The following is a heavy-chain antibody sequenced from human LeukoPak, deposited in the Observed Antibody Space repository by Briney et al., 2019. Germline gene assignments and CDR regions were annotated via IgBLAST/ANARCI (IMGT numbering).Heavy chain of an antibody. D-gene: IGHD5-12*01. J-gene: IGHJ4*02. CDR2: IYTSGST. CDR3: ARGSYSGYAYFDY. V-gene: IGHV4-4*09. Sequence: SETLSLTCTVSGGSISSYYWSWIRQPPGKGLEWIGYIYTSGSTNYNPSLKSRVTISVDTSKNQFSLKLSSVTAADTAVYYCARGSYSGYAYFDYWGQGTLVTVSS. CDR1: GGSISSYY.